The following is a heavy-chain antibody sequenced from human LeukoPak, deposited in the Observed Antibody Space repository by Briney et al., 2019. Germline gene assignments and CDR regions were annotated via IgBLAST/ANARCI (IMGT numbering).Heavy chain of an antibody. J-gene: IGHJ6*03. CDR2: IKQDGSEK. Sequence: PGGSLRLSCAASGFTISSYWMSWVRQAPGKGLEWVANIKQDGSEKYYVDSVKGRFTISRDNAKNSLYLQMNSLRAEDTAAYYCARDAAYDFWSGYEPHYYYMHVWGKGTTVTVP. CDR1: GFTISSYW. V-gene: IGHV3-7*01. CDR3: ARDAAYDFWSGYEPHYYYMHV. D-gene: IGHD3-3*01.